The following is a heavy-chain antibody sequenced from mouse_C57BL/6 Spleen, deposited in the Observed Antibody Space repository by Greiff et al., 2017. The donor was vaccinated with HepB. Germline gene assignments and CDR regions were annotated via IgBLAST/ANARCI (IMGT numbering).Heavy chain of an antibody. Sequence: DVMLVESGGDLVKPGGSLKLSCAASGFTFSSYGMSWVRQTPDKRLEWVATISSGGSYTYYPDSVKGRFTISRDNAKNTLYLQMSSLKSEDTAMYYCARQDYDAGYYFDYWGQGTTLTVSS. V-gene: IGHV5-6*02. D-gene: IGHD2-4*01. J-gene: IGHJ2*01. CDR2: ISSGGSYT. CDR1: GFTFSSYG. CDR3: ARQDYDAGYYFDY.